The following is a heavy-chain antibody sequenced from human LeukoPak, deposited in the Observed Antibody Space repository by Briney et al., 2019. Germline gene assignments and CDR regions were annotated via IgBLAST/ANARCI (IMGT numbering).Heavy chain of an antibody. J-gene: IGHJ6*03. D-gene: IGHD6-13*01. CDR1: GFTFDDYA. V-gene: IGHV3-43D*03. CDR2: ISWDGGST. CDR3: AKGGIHRGYYYYYMDV. Sequence: GGSLRLSCAASGFTFDDYAMHWVRQAPGKGLEWVSLISWDGGSTYYADSVKGRFTISRDNSKNSLYLQMNSLRAEDTALYYCAKGGIHRGYYYYYMDVWGKGTTVTISS.